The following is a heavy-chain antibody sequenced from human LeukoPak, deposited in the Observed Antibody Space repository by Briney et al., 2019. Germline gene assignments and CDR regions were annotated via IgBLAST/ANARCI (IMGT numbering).Heavy chain of an antibody. Sequence: SETLSLTCTVSGGSISSSTYYWGWIRQPPGQGLEWIGSIYYSGSTYYNPSLKSRVTISVDTSKNQFSLKLSSVTAADTAVYYCADGYNRVGLFDCWGHGTLVIVSS. D-gene: IGHD5-24*01. V-gene: IGHV4-39*01. J-gene: IGHJ4*01. CDR1: GGSISSSTYY. CDR2: IYYSGST. CDR3: ADGYNRVGLFDC.